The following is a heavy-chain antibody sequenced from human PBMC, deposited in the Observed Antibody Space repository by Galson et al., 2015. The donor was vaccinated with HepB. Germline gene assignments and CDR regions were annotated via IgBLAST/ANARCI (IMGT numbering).Heavy chain of an antibody. D-gene: IGHD4-11*01. V-gene: IGHV4-31*03. CDR3: ATLAVDDYSNSVEY. CDR2: IYHSGST. CDR1: GGSISMGDYH. Sequence: TLSLTCTVSGGSISMGDYHWSWIRQHPGKGLEWIGYIYHSGSTYYNPSLKRRVTISLDMSNNQFSLKLSSMTAADTAVYYCATLAVDDYSNSVEYCGQGTLVTVSS. J-gene: IGHJ4*02.